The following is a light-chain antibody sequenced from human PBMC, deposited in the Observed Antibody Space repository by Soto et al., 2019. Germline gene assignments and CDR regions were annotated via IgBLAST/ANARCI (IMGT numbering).Light chain of an antibody. CDR2: KAS. CDR3: QQYNSLYP. V-gene: IGKV1-5*03. CDR1: QSISSW. Sequence: IQMTQSPSTLSASLGDRVTITCRASQSISSWLAWYQQKPGKAPKLLIYKASSLESGVPSRFSGSGSGTEFTLTISSLQPDDFATYYCQQYNSLYPFGQGTKLEMK. J-gene: IGKJ2*01.